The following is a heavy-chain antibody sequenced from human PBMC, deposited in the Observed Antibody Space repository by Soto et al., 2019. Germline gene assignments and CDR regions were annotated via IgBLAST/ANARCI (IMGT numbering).Heavy chain of an antibody. D-gene: IGHD4-4*01. CDR2: ISDSGGST. J-gene: IGHJ4*02. CDR3: AKAATITTLYNFDF. V-gene: IGHV3-23*01. CDR1: GFTFSSFG. Sequence: EVQLLESGGGLVQPGGSLRLSCAASGFTFSSFGMNWVRQAPGKGLEWVSLISDSGGSTYHADSVKGRFTISRDNSKNTLYLQMNGLRAEDTAVYYCAKAATITTLYNFDFWGQGTLVTVSS.